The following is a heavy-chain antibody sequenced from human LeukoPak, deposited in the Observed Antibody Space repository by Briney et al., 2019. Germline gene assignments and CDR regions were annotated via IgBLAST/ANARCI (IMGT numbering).Heavy chain of an antibody. D-gene: IGHD3-3*01. CDR1: GGSISSYY. CDR3: ARKGDWSGYYQFFDY. J-gene: IGHJ4*02. Sequence: SETLSLTCTVSGGSISSYYWSWIRQPPGKGLEWIGYIYYSGSTNYNPSLKSRVTISVDTSKNQFSLKLSSVTAADTAVYYCARKGDWSGYYQFFDYWGQGTLVTVSS. V-gene: IGHV4-59*01. CDR2: IYYSGST.